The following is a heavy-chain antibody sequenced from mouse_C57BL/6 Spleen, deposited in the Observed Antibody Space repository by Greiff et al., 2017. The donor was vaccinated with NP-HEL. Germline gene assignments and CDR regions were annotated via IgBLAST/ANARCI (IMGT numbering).Heavy chain of an antibody. J-gene: IGHJ1*03. Sequence: VKLMESGPELVKPGASVKLSCKASGYTFTSYDINWVKQRPGQGLAWLGWIYPRDGSTTYNEKFKGKATLTVDTSSSTAYRELHSLTSEDSAVYFCARKAGVWGTGTTVTVSS. CDR2: IYPRDGST. CDR3: ARKAGV. V-gene: IGHV1-85*01. CDR1: GYTFTSYD.